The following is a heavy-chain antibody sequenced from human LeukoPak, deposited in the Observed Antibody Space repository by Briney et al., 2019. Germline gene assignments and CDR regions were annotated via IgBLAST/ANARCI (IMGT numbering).Heavy chain of an antibody. D-gene: IGHD1-26*01. CDR2: IIPILGIA. J-gene: IGHJ5*02. CDR1: GGTFSSYT. V-gene: IGHV1-69*04. Sequence: ASVKVSCKASGGTFSSYTISWVRQAPGQGLEWMGRIIPILGIANYAQKFQGGVTITADKSTSTAYMELSSLRSEDTAVYYCARDQGGSYLNWFDPWGQGTLVTVSS. CDR3: ARDQGGSYLNWFDP.